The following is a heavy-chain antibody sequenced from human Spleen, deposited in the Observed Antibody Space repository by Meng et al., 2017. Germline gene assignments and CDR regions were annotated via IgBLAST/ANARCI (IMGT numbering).Heavy chain of an antibody. D-gene: IGHD4-17*01. Sequence: QVQLRGSGPGRVKPWGTLPLTRAVSRDSISNTNWWTWVRRPPGKGLEWIGEIYPSGTTDFNPSLKSRVTISVDRANNQFSLKLSSVTAADTAVYYCAGGSLTVTTENINYWGQGTLVTVSS. J-gene: IGHJ4*02. CDR1: RDSISNTNW. V-gene: IGHV4-4*02. CDR2: IYPSGTT. CDR3: AGGSLTVTTENINY.